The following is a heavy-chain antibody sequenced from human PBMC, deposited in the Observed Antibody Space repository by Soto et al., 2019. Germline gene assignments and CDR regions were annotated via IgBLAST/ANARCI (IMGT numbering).Heavy chain of an antibody. CDR3: ARDFRTYSHGVDV. Sequence: QAQLVQSGTEVKKPGASVKVSCKASGYPFTGPYIYGVRQAPGQGLEWMGWINPSSGGTEFAEKFQGRVTVTRDTSIRTVFLELNSLTSDDTGVYFCARDFRTYSHGVDVWGQGTAVTVSS. J-gene: IGHJ6*02. D-gene: IGHD4-4*01. CDR2: INPSSGGT. CDR1: GYPFTGPY. V-gene: IGHV1-2*02.